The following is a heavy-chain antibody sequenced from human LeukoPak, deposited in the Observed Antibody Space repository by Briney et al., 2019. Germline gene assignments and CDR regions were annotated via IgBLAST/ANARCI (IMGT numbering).Heavy chain of an antibody. CDR2: IYSGGST. V-gene: IGHV3-53*01. CDR1: GFTVSSNY. CDR3: ARVRSGYLYYYYGMDV. D-gene: IGHD5-12*01. J-gene: IGHJ6*02. Sequence: GGSLRLSCAASGFTVSSNYMSWVRQAPGKGLEWVSVIYSGGSTYYADSVKGRFTISRDNSKNTLYLQMNSLRAEDTAVYYCARVRSGYLYYYYGMDVWGQGTTVTVPS.